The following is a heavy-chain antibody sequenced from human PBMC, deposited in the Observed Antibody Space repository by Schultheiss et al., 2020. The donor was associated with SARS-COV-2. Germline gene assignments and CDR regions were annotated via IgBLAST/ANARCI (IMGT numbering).Heavy chain of an antibody. CDR1: GGSISSYY. V-gene: IGHV4-59*12. CDR3: ARGYSGYDSYYFDY. J-gene: IGHJ4*02. D-gene: IGHD5-12*01. Sequence: SETLSLTCTVSGGSISSYYWSWIRQPPGKGLEWIGYIYYSGSTNYNPSLKSLVTISVDTSKNQFSLKLSSVTAADTAVYYCARGYSGYDSYYFDYWGQGTLVTVSS. CDR2: IYYSGST.